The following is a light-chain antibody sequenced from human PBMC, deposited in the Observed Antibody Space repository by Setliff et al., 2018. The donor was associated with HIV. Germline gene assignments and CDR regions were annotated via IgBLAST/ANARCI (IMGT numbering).Light chain of an antibody. Sequence: QSVLTQPDSVSGSPGQSLTISCTGTTRNVGGGHGYVSWYQQQPGKAPQLLIYDVITRPSGVSDRFSASKSGNTASLTISGLQADDEADYYCSSYTSSSTWVFGGGTKVTVL. CDR1: TRNVGGGHGY. CDR3: SSYTSSSTWV. V-gene: IGLV2-14*03. CDR2: DVI. J-gene: IGLJ3*02.